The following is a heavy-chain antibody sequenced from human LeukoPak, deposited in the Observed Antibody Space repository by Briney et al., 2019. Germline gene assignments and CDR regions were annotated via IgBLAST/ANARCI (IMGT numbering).Heavy chain of an antibody. J-gene: IGHJ4*02. V-gene: IGHV1-2*02. CDR3: ARGRHCSGGSCYLDY. Sequence: ASVKVSCKASGYTFTGYYIYWVRQAPGQGLEWMGWINPNSGGTNYAQKFQGRITMTRDTSISTVYMELSRLTSDDTAVYYCARGRHCSGGSCYLDYWGQGTLVTVS. D-gene: IGHD2-15*01. CDR2: INPNSGGT. CDR1: GYTFTGYY.